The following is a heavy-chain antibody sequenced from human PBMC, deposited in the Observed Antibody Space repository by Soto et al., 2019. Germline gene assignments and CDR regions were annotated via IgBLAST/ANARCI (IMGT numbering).Heavy chain of an antibody. CDR3: ERAFAYFXS. V-gene: IGHV4-61*01. J-gene: IGHJ4*03. D-gene: IGHD3-3*01. CDR2: FYHTGRN. Sequence: SETLSLTCTVSGGSFKSGSYSWSWIRQPPGKGLEWIGYFYHTGRNTYNPYLQSGVSISMDTSKNQFYLNLDPVTAADTAVYFWERAFAYFXSWGHGTGGIVS. CDR1: GGSFKSGSYS.